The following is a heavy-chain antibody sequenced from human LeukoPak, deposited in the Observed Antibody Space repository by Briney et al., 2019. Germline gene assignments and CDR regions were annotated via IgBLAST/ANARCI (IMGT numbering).Heavy chain of an antibody. CDR2: VYYNGIT. CDR1: GVSISSYF. J-gene: IGHJ4*02. CDR3: ASQLGGTTFH. V-gene: IGHV4-59*01. D-gene: IGHD1-1*01. Sequence: PSETLSLTCTVSGVSISSYFWSWIRQAPGKGLEWIGYVYYNGITNYNPSLKSRVSISLDTSKNQFSLKLNSVTAADTAVYYCASQLGGTTFHWGQGTLVPVSS.